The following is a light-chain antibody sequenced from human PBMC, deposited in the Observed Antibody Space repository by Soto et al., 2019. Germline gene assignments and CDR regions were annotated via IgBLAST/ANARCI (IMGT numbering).Light chain of an antibody. CDR2: DAS. Sequence: EIVLTQSPGTLSLSPVERATLSGRASQSVSSSTYLAWYQQKPGQAPRLLIYDASSRATGIPDRFSGSGSGTDFTLTISRLEPEDFAVYYCQQYGSSPITFGQGTRLEIK. CDR1: QSVSSSTY. V-gene: IGKV3-20*01. CDR3: QQYGSSPIT. J-gene: IGKJ5*01.